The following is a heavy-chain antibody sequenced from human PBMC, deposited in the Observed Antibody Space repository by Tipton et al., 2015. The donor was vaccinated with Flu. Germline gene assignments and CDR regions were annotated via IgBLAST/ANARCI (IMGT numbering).Heavy chain of an antibody. CDR1: GYTFTSYY. Sequence: QVQLVQSGAEVKKPGASVEVSCKASGYTFTSYYMHWVRQAPGQGLEWMGIINPSGGSTSYAQKFQGRVTMTRDTSTSTVYMELSSLRSEDTAVYYCARWDYGSGRPAGAFDIWGQGTMVTVSS. CDR3: ARWDYGSGRPAGAFDI. D-gene: IGHD3-10*01. J-gene: IGHJ3*02. V-gene: IGHV1-46*01. CDR2: INPSGGST.